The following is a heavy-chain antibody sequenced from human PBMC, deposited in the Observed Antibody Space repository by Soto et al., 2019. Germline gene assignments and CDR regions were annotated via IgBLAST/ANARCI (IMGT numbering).Heavy chain of an antibody. CDR3: ARLLWPLGYCSGGSCYFHPCCYHCYLLAV. CDR2: IYYSGST. D-gene: IGHD2-15*01. J-gene: IGHJ6*03. Sequence: SETLSLTCTVSGGSISSYYWSWIRQPPGKGLEGIGYIYYSGSTNYNPSLKSRVTISVDTSKNQFSLKLSSVTAADTAVDYCARLLWPLGYCSGGSCYFHPCCYHCYLLAVWGKRSSDPVS. CDR1: GGSISSYY. V-gene: IGHV4-59*08.